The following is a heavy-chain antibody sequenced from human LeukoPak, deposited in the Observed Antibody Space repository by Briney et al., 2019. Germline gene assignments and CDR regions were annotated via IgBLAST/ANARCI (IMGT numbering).Heavy chain of an antibody. Sequence: PSETLSLTCTVSGGSISSSSYYWGWIRQPPGKGLEWIGSIYYSGSTYYNPSLKSRVTISVDTSKNQFSLKLSSVTAADTAVYYCARQDYYDSSGPITAWFDPWGQGTLVTVSS. V-gene: IGHV4-39*01. CDR1: GGSISSSSYY. J-gene: IGHJ5*02. D-gene: IGHD3-22*01. CDR2: IYYSGST. CDR3: ARQDYYDSSGPITAWFDP.